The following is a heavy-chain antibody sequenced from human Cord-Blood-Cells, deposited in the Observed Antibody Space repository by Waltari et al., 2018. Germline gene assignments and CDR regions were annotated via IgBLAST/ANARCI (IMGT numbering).Heavy chain of an antibody. CDR3: ARLARGSGSYYFDY. CDR2: IYPGDSDT. Sequence: EVQPEQSGAEVKKHGESLKIASKGSGSSFNIYWIGWVRQMPCKGLEWMGIIYPGDSDTRYSPSFQGQVTISADKSISSAYLQWSGLKASDTAMYYCARLARGSGSYYFDYWGQGTLVTVSS. V-gene: IGHV5-51*01. D-gene: IGHD3-10*01. CDR1: GSSFNIYW. J-gene: IGHJ4*02.